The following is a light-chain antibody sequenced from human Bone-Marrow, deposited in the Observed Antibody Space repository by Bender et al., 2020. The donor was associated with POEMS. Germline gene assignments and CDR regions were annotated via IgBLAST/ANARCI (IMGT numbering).Light chain of an antibody. CDR2: QDT. Sequence: SYEVTQPPSVSVSPGQTASITCSGDDLGDKYVAWYQQKPGQSPVLVIYQDTKRPSGNPERFSGSNSGNTATLTICGTQAMDESDYYCQAWDTYSVIFGGGTKLTVL. J-gene: IGLJ2*01. CDR3: QAWDTYSVI. V-gene: IGLV3-1*01. CDR1: DLGDKY.